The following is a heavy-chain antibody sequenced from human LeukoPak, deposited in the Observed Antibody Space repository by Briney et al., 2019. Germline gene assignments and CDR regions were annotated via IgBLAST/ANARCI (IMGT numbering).Heavy chain of an antibody. J-gene: IGHJ4*02. V-gene: IGHV1-46*02. CDR3: ARQGTYSSAIGMGY. Sequence: ASVKVSCKASGYTFNNHYMYWVRQAPGQGLEWMGVINPSGGSTSYAQKFQGRVTMTRDTSTRTVYMGVNSLRSEDTAVYYCARQGTYSSAIGMGYWGQGTLVTVSS. CDR1: GYTFNNHY. CDR2: INPSGGST. D-gene: IGHD6-19*01.